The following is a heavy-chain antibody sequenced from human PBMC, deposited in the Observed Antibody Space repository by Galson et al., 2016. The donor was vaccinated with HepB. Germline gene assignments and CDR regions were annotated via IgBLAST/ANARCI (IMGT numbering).Heavy chain of an antibody. CDR1: GGSISSGDYY. CDR2: IYYYGST. Sequence: TLSLTCTVSGGSISSGDYYWSWIRQHPGKGLEWIGYIYYYGSTYYSPSLRSRVTLSVDTSKNQFSLKLISVTAADTAVYYCAREESAGRDYYHAVAVWGQGTTVTASS. J-gene: IGHJ6*02. V-gene: IGHV4-31*03. D-gene: IGHD4/OR15-4a*01. CDR3: AREESAGRDYYHAVAV.